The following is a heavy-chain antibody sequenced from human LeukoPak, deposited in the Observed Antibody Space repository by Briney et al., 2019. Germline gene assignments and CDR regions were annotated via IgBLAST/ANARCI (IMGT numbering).Heavy chain of an antibody. Sequence: SETLSLTCTVSGGSISSGGYYWSWIRQHAGKGLEWLGYIYYSGSTYYNPSLKSRVTISVDTSKNQFSLKLSSVTAADTAVYYCARIDFVDYYFDYWGQGTLVTVSS. CDR2: IYYSGST. J-gene: IGHJ4*02. CDR3: ARIDFVDYYFDY. V-gene: IGHV4-31*03. D-gene: IGHD2-21*01. CDR1: GGSISSGGYY.